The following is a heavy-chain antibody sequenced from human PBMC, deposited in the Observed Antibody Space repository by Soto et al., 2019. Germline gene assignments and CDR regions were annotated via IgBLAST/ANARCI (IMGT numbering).Heavy chain of an antibody. CDR1: GYTFTSYG. CDR3: ARILAAGTLNWFDP. D-gene: IGHD6-13*01. CDR2: ISAYNGNT. J-gene: IGHJ5*02. Sequence: ASVKVSCKASGYTFTSYGISWVRQAPGQGLEWMGWISAYNGNTNYAQKLQGRVTMTTDTSTSTAYMELRSLRSDDTAVYYCARILAAGTLNWFDPWAQGTLVTVSS. V-gene: IGHV1-18*01.